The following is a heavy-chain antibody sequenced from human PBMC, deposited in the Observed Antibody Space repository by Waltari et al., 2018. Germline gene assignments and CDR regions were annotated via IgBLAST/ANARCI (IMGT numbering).Heavy chain of an antibody. V-gene: IGHV4-34*01. CDR1: GGSFSGYY. D-gene: IGHD3-3*01. J-gene: IGHJ4*02. CDR2: INHSGST. CDR3: ARYTYDFWSGYSAYYFDY. Sequence: QVQLQQWGAGLLKPSETLSLTCAVYGGSFSGYYWSWIRQPPGKGLEWIGEINHSGSTNYNPSLKSRVTISVDTSKNQFSLKLSSVTAADTAVYYCARYTYDFWSGYSAYYFDYWGQGTLVTVSS.